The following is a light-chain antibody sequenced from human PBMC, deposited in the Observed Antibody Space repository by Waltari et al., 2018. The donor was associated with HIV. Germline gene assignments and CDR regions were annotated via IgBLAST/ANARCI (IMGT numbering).Light chain of an antibody. Sequence: QSVLTQPPSVSGAPGQRVTISCTGSSSNIGAGYDVHWYQQLPGTAPQLLIFGKSNRPSGVPDRFSGSKSGTSAALAITGLQAEDEADYYCQSYDSSLSGPLFGGGTKLTVL. CDR2: GKS. V-gene: IGLV1-40*01. CDR3: QSYDSSLSGPL. CDR1: SSNIGAGYD. J-gene: IGLJ3*02.